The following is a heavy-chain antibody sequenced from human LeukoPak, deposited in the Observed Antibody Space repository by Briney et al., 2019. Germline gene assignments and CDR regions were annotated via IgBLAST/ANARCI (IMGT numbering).Heavy chain of an antibody. V-gene: IGHV3-21*01. Sequence: GGSLRLSCAASGFTFSSYSMNWVRQAPGKGLEWVSSIYSSSSSIYNADSVKGRFIILKDNAKKSSYLLMHIMAADATVLYYCARDRGNELEVADRDYWGEGTLV. D-gene: IGHD6-19*01. CDR3: ARDRGNELEVADRDY. CDR2: IYSSSSSI. CDR1: GFTFSSYS. J-gene: IGHJ4*02.